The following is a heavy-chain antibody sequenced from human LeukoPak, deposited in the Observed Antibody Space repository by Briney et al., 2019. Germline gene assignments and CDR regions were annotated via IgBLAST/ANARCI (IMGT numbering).Heavy chain of an antibody. CDR3: ARNGEQLWPDY. V-gene: IGHV3-21*01. CDR1: GFTFSSYS. Sequence: GGSLRLSCAASGFTFSSYSMNWVRQAPGKGLEWVSSISSSSSYIYYADSVKGRLTISRDNAKNSLYLQMNSLRAEDTAVYYCARNGEQLWPDYWGQGTLVTVSS. J-gene: IGHJ4*02. D-gene: IGHD5-18*01. CDR2: ISSSSSYI.